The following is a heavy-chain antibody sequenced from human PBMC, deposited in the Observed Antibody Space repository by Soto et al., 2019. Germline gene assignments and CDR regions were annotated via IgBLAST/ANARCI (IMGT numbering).Heavy chain of an antibody. D-gene: IGHD6-13*01. J-gene: IGHJ4*02. Sequence: EVQLLESGGDLVQPGGSLRLSCAASGFAVSSNHMSWVRQAPGKGLEWVSILYSGGSTYYADSVNGRFTISRDNSKNTLYFEMNNLRADDTAVYYCARGYSRAFDYWGQGILVTVSS. V-gene: IGHV3-53*01. CDR2: LYSGGST. CDR3: ARGYSRAFDY. CDR1: GFAVSSNH.